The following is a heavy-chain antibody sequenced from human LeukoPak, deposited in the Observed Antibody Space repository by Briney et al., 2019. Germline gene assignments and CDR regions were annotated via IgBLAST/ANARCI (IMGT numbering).Heavy chain of an antibody. CDR2: IFYSGNT. CDR3: ARHQLGYYYGMDV. D-gene: IGHD3-16*01. V-gene: IGHV4-59*08. CDR1: GGSISSYY. J-gene: IGHJ6*02. Sequence: SETLSLTCTVSGGSISSYYWSWIRQPPGKGLEWIGYIFYSGNTNCNPSLKSRVTISVDTSKNQFSLKLNSVTAADTAVYYCARHQLGYYYGMDVWGQGTTVTVSS.